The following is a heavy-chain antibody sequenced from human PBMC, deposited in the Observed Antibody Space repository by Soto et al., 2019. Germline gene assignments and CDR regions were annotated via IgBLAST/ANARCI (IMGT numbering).Heavy chain of an antibody. D-gene: IGHD5-18*01. CDR1: GYTFTSYD. Sequence: QVQLVQSGAEVKKPGASVKVSCKASGYTFTSYDINWVRQATGQGLEWMGWMNPNSGNTGYAQKFQGRVTMTRNTSISTAYMGLSSLRSEDTAVYYCARPTRRGYSYGFGYWGQGTLVTVSS. J-gene: IGHJ4*02. CDR2: MNPNSGNT. V-gene: IGHV1-8*01. CDR3: ARPTRRGYSYGFGY.